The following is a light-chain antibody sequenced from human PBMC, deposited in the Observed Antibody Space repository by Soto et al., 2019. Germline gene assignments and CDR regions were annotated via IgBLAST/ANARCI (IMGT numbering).Light chain of an antibody. J-gene: IGKJ1*01. V-gene: IGKV1-5*01. CDR2: GAT. CDR1: QNIDSW. Sequence: DIRMTQSPSTLSASVPDRVTITCRASQNIDSWLAWYQQKPGKAPKIMIYGATSLESGVPSRFSASGSGTEFTLTISSLQPDDFATYYCQHYNSYSEAFGQGTKVDIK. CDR3: QHYNSYSEA.